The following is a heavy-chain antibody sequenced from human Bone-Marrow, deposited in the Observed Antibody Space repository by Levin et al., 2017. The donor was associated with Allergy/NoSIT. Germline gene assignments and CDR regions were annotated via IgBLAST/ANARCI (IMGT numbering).Heavy chain of an antibody. CDR2: IIPIFGTA. J-gene: IGHJ4*02. D-gene: IGHD1-26*01. CDR1: GGTFSSYA. CDR3: ARVRGSYSTFDY. V-gene: IGHV1-69*06. Sequence: ASVKVSCKASGGTFSSYAISWVRQAPGQGLEWMGGIIPIFGTANYAQKFQGRVTITADKSTSTAYMELSSLRSEDTAVYYCARVRGSYSTFDYWGQGTLVTVSS.